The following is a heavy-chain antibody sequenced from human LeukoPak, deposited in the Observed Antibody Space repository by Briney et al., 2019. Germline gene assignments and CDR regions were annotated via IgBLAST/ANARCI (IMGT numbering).Heavy chain of an antibody. D-gene: IGHD6-19*01. CDR1: GFIFSSYG. V-gene: IGHV3-30*18. CDR2: ISYDGSDK. J-gene: IGHJ4*02. CDR3: VKDRYNSGWYPGY. Sequence: PGRSLRLSCAASGFIFSSYGMHRVRQAPGKGLEWVALISYDGSDKDYADSVKGRLTISRDNPKNTLYLQMNSLRAEDTAVYYCVKDRYNSGWYPGYWGQGTLVTVSS.